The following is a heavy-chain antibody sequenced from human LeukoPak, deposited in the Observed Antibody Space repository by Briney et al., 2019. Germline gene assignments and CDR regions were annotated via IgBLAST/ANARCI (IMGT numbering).Heavy chain of an antibody. CDR1: GGSFSGYY. J-gene: IGHJ6*03. CDR3: ARTTEGGYSYGYFYYYYMDV. D-gene: IGHD5-18*01. V-gene: IGHV4-34*01. CDR2: INHSGST. Sequence: ASETLSLTCAVYGGSFSGYYWSWIRQPPGKGLEWIGEINHSGSTNYNPSLKSRVTISVGTSKNQFSLKLSSVTAADTAVYYCARTTEGGYSYGYFYYYYMDVWGKGTTVTISS.